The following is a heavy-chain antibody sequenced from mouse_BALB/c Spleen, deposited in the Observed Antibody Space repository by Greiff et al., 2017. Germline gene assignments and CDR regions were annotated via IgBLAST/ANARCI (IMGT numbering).Heavy chain of an antibody. CDR3: ARLSYDYDGFWFAY. D-gene: IGHD2-4*01. CDR2: INPYNDGT. V-gene: IGHV1-14*01. J-gene: IGHJ3*01. CDR1: GYTFTSYV. Sequence: VQLQQSGPELVKPGASVKMSCKASGYTFTSYVMHWVKQKPGQGLEWIGYINPYNDGTKYNEKFKGKATLTSDKSSSTAYMELSSLTSEDSAVYYCARLSYDYDGFWFAYWGQGTLVTVSA.